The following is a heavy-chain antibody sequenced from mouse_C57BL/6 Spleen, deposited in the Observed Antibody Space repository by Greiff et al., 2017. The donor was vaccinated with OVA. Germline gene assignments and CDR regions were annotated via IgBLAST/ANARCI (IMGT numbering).Heavy chain of an antibody. V-gene: IGHV1-52*01. J-gene: IGHJ2*01. D-gene: IGHD4-1*01. CDR1: GYTFTSYW. CDR3: ARGNWDYYFDY. CDR2: IDPSDSET. Sequence: VQLQQSGAELVRPGSSVKLSCKASGYTFTSYWMHWVKQRPIQGLEWIGNIDPSDSETHYNQKFKDKATLTVDKSSSTAYMQLSSLTSEDSAVYYCARGNWDYYFDYWGQGTTLTVSS.